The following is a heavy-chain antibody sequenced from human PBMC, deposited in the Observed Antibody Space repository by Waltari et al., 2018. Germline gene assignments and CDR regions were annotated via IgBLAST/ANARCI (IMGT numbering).Heavy chain of an antibody. CDR2: SNRDGSTT. Sequence: EVQLVESGGGLVQPGGSLRLSCEGSGFTFSNSWVHWVRQAPGKGLEGLSRSNRDGSTTNNADAVKGRFTISRDNAKNTLYLEMNSLRAEDTAVYYCARAGYYRFDYWGQGTLVTVSS. CDR1: GFTFSNSW. D-gene: IGHD3-22*01. J-gene: IGHJ4*02. V-gene: IGHV3-74*01. CDR3: ARAGYYRFDY.